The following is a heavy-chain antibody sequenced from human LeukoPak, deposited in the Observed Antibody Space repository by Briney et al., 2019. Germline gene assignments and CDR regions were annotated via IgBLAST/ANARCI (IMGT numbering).Heavy chain of an antibody. V-gene: IGHV3-21*01. CDR1: GFTFSSYA. J-gene: IGHJ4*02. D-gene: IGHD1-14*01. CDR3: ARAPYRTPRFFDY. CDR2: ISSSGGST. Sequence: PGGSLRLSCAASGFTFSSYAMSWVRQAPGEGLEWVSPISSSGGSTYYADSVKGRFTISRDNAKNSLYLQMNSLRAEDTAVYYCARAPYRTPRFFDYWGQGTLVTVSS.